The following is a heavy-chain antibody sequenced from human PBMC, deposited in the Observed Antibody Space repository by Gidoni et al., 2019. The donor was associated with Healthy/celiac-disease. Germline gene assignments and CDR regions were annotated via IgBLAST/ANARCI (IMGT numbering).Heavy chain of an antibody. Sequence: QVQLVESGGGVVQPGRSLRLSCAASGFTFSSYGMHWVRQAPGKGLGGVSVISYDGSTQYYADSVNGRFTISRDNSKNTLYLHMNSLRAEDTAVYYCAKRSGRALDMRWLLIFGYWGQGTLVTVSS. CDR2: ISYDGSTQ. J-gene: IGHJ4*02. CDR1: GFTFSSYG. V-gene: IGHV3-30*18. CDR3: AKRSGRALDMRWLLIFGY. D-gene: IGHD5-12*01.